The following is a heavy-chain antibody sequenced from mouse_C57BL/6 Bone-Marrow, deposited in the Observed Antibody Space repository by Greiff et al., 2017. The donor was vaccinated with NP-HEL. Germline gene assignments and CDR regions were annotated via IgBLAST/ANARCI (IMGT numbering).Heavy chain of an antibody. V-gene: IGHV5-6*01. CDR2: ISSGGSYT. J-gene: IGHJ4*01. CDR3: ARGKDDAMDY. CDR1: GFTFSSYG. Sequence: EVKLVESGGDLVKPGGSLKLSCAASGFTFSSYGMSWVRQTPDKRLEWVATISSGGSYTYYPDSVKGRFTISRDNAKNTLYLQMSSLKSEDTAMYYCARGKDDAMDYWGQGTSVTVSS.